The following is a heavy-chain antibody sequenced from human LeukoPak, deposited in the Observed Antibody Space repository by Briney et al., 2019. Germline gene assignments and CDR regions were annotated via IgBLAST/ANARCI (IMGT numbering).Heavy chain of an antibody. V-gene: IGHV3-74*01. CDR2: INSDGRSA. Sequence: GGSLRLSCAASGFTFSSYWMHWVRQAPGKGLVWVARINSDGRSASYADSVKGRFTISRDNAKDTLYVQMNSLRAEDTAVYYCARDGDGDIDLDYWGQGTLVTVSS. D-gene: IGHD5-24*01. CDR3: ARDGDGDIDLDY. J-gene: IGHJ4*02. CDR1: GFTFSSYW.